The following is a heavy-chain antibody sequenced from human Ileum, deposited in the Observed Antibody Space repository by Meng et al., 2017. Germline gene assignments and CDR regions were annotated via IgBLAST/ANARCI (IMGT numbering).Heavy chain of an antibody. V-gene: IGHV3-23*01. J-gene: IGHJ4*02. D-gene: IGHD3/OR15-3a*01. Sequence: GGSLRLSCPPSGFRFSDYAMTWVRQVPGKGLEWVPGISASGTTTYHADSVRGRFFISRDNSRNTLYLQMNSLRAEDTAVYYCVKGSDITSYEFCHWGPGNLVTVSS. CDR1: GFRFSDYA. CDR3: VKGSDITSYEFCH. CDR2: ISASGTTT.